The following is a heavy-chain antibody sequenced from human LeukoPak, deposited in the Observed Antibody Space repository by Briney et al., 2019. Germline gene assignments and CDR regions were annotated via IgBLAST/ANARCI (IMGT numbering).Heavy chain of an antibody. J-gene: IGHJ4*02. V-gene: IGHV3-23*01. CDR1: GFTFSNYA. CDR2: ISDSGGST. Sequence: PGGSLRLSCAASGFTFSNYATNWVRQAPGEGLEWVSSISDSGGSTYYADSVKGRFTISRDNSKNTLFLQMNSLRAEDTAIYYCAKDRALHQFDYWGQGTLVTVSS. CDR3: AKDRALHQFDY.